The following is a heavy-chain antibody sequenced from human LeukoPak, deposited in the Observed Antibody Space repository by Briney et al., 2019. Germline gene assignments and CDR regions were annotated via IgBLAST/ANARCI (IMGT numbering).Heavy chain of an antibody. D-gene: IGHD4-17*01. CDR1: GFTCSSYT. V-gene: IGHV3-21*01. J-gene: IGHJ3*02. CDR3: ARVQPSGYYAALDI. Sequence: GGSLRLSCAASGFTCSSYTMNLVRQAPGKGLEWVSSISSGNSYINYADSVKGRFTISRDNAKNSLYLLLNSLRAEDTAVYYRARVQPSGYYAALDIWGQGTMVTVSS. CDR2: ISSGNSYI.